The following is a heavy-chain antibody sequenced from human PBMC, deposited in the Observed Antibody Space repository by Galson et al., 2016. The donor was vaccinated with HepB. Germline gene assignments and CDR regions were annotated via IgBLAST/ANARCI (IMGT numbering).Heavy chain of an antibody. J-gene: IGHJ4*02. CDR1: GASIDSSTDY. Sequence: ETLSLTCTVSGASIDSSTDYWGSVRHPPGKGLEWVGSIFSTGRSYYNPSLGSRVSLSLDTSKNRISLPLTSVTAGDTAVYYCARTGYCGGTTCRDSWGQGTLVTVSS. CDR2: IFSTGRS. CDR3: ARTGYCGGTTCRDS. D-gene: IGHD5-12*01. V-gene: IGHV4-39*01.